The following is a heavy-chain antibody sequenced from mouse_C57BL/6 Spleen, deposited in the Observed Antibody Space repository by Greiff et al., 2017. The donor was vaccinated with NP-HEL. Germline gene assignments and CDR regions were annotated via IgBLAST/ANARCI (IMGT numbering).Heavy chain of an antibody. CDR1: GYTFTSYW. CDR3: ARTSYYSNPAWFAY. CDR2: IYPGSGST. V-gene: IGHV1-55*01. Sequence: QVQLQQPGAELVKPGASVKMSCKASGYTFTSYWITWVKQRPGQGLEWIGDIYPGSGSTNYNEKFKSKATLTVDTSSSTAYMQLSSLTSEDSAVYYCARTSYYSNPAWFAYWGQGTLVTVSA. J-gene: IGHJ3*01. D-gene: IGHD2-5*01.